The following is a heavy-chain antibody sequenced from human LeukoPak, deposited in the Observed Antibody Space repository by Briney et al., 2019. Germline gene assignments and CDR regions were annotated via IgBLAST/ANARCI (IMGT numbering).Heavy chain of an antibody. CDR2: INPNSGGT. V-gene: IGHV1-2*02. J-gene: IGHJ4*02. CDR1: GYTFTGYY. D-gene: IGHD5-12*01. Sequence: ASVKVSCKASGYTFTGYYMHWVRQAPGQGLEWMGWINPNSGGTNYAQKFQGRVTMTRDTSISTAYMELSRLRSDDMAVYYCAGDQKWLRQGFDYWGQGTLVTVSS. CDR3: AGDQKWLRQGFDY.